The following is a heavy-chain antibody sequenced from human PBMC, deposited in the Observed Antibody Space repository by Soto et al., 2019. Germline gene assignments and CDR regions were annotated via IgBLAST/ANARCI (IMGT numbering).Heavy chain of an antibody. CDR2: IWYDGSNK. CDR1: GFTFSSYG. D-gene: IGHD6-6*01. V-gene: IGHV3-33*01. CDR3: ARSLYSSSSYFDY. J-gene: IGHJ4*02. Sequence: PGGSLRLSCAASGFTFSSYGMHWVRQAPGKGLEWVAVIWYDGSNKYYADSVKGRFTISRGNSKNTLYLQMNSLRAEDTAVYYCARSLYSSSSYFDYWGQGTLVTVSS.